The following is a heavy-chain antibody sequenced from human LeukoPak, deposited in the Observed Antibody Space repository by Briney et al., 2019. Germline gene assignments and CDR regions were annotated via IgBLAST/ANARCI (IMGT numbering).Heavy chain of an antibody. J-gene: IGHJ4*02. CDR3: ASEILFGSFDY. Sequence: QSGGSLRLSCAASGFTFSSYAMHWVRQAPGKGLEWVAVISYDGSNKYYADSVKGRFTISRDNSKNTLYLQMNSLRAEDTAVYYCASEILFGSFDYWGQGTLVTVSS. D-gene: IGHD3-3*01. CDR2: ISYDGSNK. V-gene: IGHV3-30*04. CDR1: GFTFSSYA.